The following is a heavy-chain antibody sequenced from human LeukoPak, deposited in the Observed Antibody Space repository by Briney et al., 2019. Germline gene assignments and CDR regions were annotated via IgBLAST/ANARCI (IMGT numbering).Heavy chain of an antibody. D-gene: IGHD3-9*01. CDR1: GYTFTGYY. CDR2: INPNSGGT. Sequence: ASVKVSCKASGYTFTGYYMHWVRQAHGQGLEWMGWINPNSGGTNYAQKFQGRVTMTRDTSISTAYMELSRLRSDDTAVYYCARGGRFEFDWLHNWFDPWGQGTLVTVSS. V-gene: IGHV1-2*02. CDR3: ARGGRFEFDWLHNWFDP. J-gene: IGHJ5*02.